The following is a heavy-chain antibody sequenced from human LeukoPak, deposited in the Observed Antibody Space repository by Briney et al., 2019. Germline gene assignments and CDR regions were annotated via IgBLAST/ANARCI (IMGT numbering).Heavy chain of an antibody. CDR2: INHSGST. V-gene: IGHV4-34*01. Sequence: PSETLSLTCTVSGGSISSYYWSWIRQPPGKGLEWIGEINHSGSTNYNPSLKSRVTISVDTSKNQFSLKLSSVTAADTAVYYCARLPGYSWGQGTLVTVSS. D-gene: IGHD2-15*01. J-gene: IGHJ5*02. CDR3: ARLPGYS. CDR1: GGSISSYY.